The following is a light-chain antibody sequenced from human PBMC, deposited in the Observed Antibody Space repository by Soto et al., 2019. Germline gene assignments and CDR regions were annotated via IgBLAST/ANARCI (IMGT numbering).Light chain of an antibody. Sequence: EIVLTQSPATLSLSPGERATLSCRASQSVSSYLAWYQQKPGQAPRLLISDASNRATGIPARFSGSGSGTDFTLTISSLEPEDFAVYYCQHRSIWPAFGQGTRREIK. CDR3: QHRSIWPA. J-gene: IGKJ5*01. CDR2: DAS. V-gene: IGKV3-11*01. CDR1: QSVSSY.